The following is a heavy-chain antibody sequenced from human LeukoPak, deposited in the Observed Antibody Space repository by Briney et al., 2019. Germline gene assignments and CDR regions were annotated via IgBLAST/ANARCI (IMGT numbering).Heavy chain of an antibody. CDR1: GFTFSSYA. CDR2: ISYDGSNK. D-gene: IGHD3-10*01. CDR3: ARDSGSWGLITNAFDI. V-gene: IGHV3-30-3*01. J-gene: IGHJ3*02. Sequence: GGSLRLSCAASGFTFSSYAMHWVRQAPGKGLEWVAVISYDGSNKYYADSVKGRFTISRDNSKNTLYLQMNSLRAEDTAVYYCARDSGSWGLITNAFDIWGQGTMVTVSS.